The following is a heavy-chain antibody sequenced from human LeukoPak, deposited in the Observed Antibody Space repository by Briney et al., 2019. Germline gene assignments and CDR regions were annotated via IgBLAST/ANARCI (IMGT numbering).Heavy chain of an antibody. V-gene: IGHV4-38-2*02. J-gene: IGHJ6*03. CDR3: ARSLLRYYYYYMDV. Sequence: SETLSLTCTVSGYSISSGYYWGWIRQPPGKGLEWIGSIYHSGSTYYNPSLKGRVTISVDTSKNQFSLKLSSVTAADTAVYYCARSLLRYYYYYMDVWGKGTTVTVSS. CDR1: GYSISSGYY. CDR2: IYHSGST.